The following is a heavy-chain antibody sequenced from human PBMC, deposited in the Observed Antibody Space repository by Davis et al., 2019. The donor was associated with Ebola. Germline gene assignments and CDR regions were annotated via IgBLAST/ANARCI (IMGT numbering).Heavy chain of an antibody. V-gene: IGHV3-48*02. CDR2: ISFSSRII. Sequence: PGGSLRPSCQRPAFSSGTFSMNWVRQAPGKGLEWVSYISFSSRIIYSADPVRGRFTISRDNANKSLYLQMNSLRDEDTAVYHCARDHYYSGSGFHYFYGMDAWGKGTTVIVSS. CDR3: ARDHYYSGSGFHYFYGMDA. D-gene: IGHD3-10*01. J-gene: IGHJ6*04. CDR1: AFSSGTFS.